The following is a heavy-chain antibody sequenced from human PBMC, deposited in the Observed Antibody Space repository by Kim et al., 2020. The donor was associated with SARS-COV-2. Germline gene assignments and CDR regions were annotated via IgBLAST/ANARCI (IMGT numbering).Heavy chain of an antibody. D-gene: IGHD3-10*01. Sequence: YVKGRFTISRDNSKNTLYLQMNSLRAEDTAVYYCAKDMGFGELFPYYFDYWGQGTLVTVSS. J-gene: IGHJ4*02. V-gene: IGHV3-30*02. CDR3: AKDMGFGELFPYYFDY.